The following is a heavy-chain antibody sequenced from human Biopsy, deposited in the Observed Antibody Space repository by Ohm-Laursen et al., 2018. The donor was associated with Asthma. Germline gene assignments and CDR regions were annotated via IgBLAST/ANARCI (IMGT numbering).Heavy chain of an antibody. J-gene: IGHJ6*02. CDR3: ARGYSGYDRIQYYYNGMDV. V-gene: IGHV1-69*01. CDR2: VIPLLVTG. CDR1: GDTFTTSA. Sequence: SSDKPSCQTSGDTFTTSAFSWARQDPRDGIEWLGGVIPLLVTGDYAQKFQGRVTITADECTSTCCMELGSLTSEDTTVYFCARGYSGYDRIQYYYNGMDVWGQGTTVTVS. D-gene: IGHD5-12*01.